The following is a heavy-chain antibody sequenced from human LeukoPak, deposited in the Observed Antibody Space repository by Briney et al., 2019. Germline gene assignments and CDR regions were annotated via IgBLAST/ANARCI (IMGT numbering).Heavy chain of an antibody. CDR2: IYSGGST. Sequence: PGGSLRLSCPASGFTVSTNYMSWVRQAPGKGLEWVSVIYSGGSTYYADSVKGRFTISRDNSKNTLYLQMNSLRAEDTAVYYCARDAGGYGMDVWGQGTTVTVSS. J-gene: IGHJ6*02. D-gene: IGHD2-8*02. CDR1: GFTVSTNY. V-gene: IGHV3-66*01. CDR3: ARDAGGYGMDV.